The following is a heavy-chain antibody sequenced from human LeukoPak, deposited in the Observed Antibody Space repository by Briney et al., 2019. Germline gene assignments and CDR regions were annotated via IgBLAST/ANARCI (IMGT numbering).Heavy chain of an antibody. J-gene: IGHJ3*02. CDR1: GGSISSYY. Sequence: PSETLSLTCTVSGGSISSYYWSWIRQPAGKGLEWIGRIYTSGSTNYNPSLKSRVTMSVDTSKNQFSLKLSSVTAADTAVYYCARAHWPYYDDSSDAFDIWGQGTMVTVSS. D-gene: IGHD3-22*01. V-gene: IGHV4-4*07. CDR3: ARAHWPYYDDSSDAFDI. CDR2: IYTSGST.